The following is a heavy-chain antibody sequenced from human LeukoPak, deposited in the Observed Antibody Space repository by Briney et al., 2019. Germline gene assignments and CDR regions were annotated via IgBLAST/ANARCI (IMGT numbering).Heavy chain of an antibody. CDR3: ARELVVGGHNWFDP. Sequence: GGSLRPSCAASGFTFSSYSMNWVRQAPGKGLEWVSVIYSGGSTYYADSVKGRFTISRDNSKNTLYLQMNSLRAEDTAVYYCARELVVGGHNWFDPWGQGTLVTVSS. CDR1: GFTFSSYS. V-gene: IGHV3-53*01. D-gene: IGHD1-26*01. J-gene: IGHJ5*02. CDR2: IYSGGST.